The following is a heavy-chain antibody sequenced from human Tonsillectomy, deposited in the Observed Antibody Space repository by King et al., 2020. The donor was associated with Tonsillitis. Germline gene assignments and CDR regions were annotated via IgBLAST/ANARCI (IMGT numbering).Heavy chain of an antibody. CDR1: GYTFTSYG. Sequence: VQLVQSGAEVKKPGASVKVSCKAFGYTFTSYGISWVRQAPGQGLEWMGWISAYNGNTNYAQKFQGRVTMTTDTLELRSLRSDDTAVYYCARDNSRSDGGSYLDYWGQGTLVTVSS. CDR2: ISAYNGNT. J-gene: IGHJ4*02. D-gene: IGHD2-15*01. CDR3: ARDNSRSDGGSYLDY. V-gene: IGHV1-18*01.